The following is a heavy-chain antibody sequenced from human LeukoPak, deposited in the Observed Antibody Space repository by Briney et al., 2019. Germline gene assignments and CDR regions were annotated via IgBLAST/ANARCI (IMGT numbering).Heavy chain of an antibody. J-gene: IGHJ4*02. CDR2: IYYSGST. Sequence: SETLSLTCTVSGGSISSYYWSWVRQPPGKGLEWIGYIYYSGSTNYNPSLKSRVTISVDTSKNPFSLKLGSVTAADTAVYYCARSPGGFDYWGQGTLVTVSS. CDR1: GGSISSYY. V-gene: IGHV4-59*01. D-gene: IGHD3-10*01. CDR3: ARSPGGFDY.